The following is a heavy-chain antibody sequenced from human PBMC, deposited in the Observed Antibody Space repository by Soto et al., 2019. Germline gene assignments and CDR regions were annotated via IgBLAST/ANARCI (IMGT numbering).Heavy chain of an antibody. CDR2: IIPIFGTA. J-gene: IGHJ5*02. Sequence: ASVKVSCKASGGTFSSYAISWVRQAPGQGLEWMGGIIPIFGTANYAQKFQGRVTITADESTSTAYMELSSLRSEDTAVYYCARAEGYCSSTSCPTWEGWFDPWGQGTLVTVSS. V-gene: IGHV1-69*13. CDR1: GGTFSSYA. D-gene: IGHD2-2*01. CDR3: ARAEGYCSSTSCPTWEGWFDP.